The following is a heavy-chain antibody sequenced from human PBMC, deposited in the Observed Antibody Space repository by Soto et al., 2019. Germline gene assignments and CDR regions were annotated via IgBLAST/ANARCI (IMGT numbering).Heavy chain of an antibody. J-gene: IGHJ6*02. CDR2: SIPIFGTA. Sequence: SVKVSCKASGGTFSSYAISWVRQAPGQGLEWMGVSIPIFGTANYAQKFQGRVTITADESTSTAYMELSSLRSEDTAVYYCARGGPYGSGSYYKVFFGNYYYGMDXWGQGTTVTVS. V-gene: IGHV1-69*13. CDR1: GGTFSSYA. CDR3: ARGGPYGSGSYYKVFFGNYYYGMDX. D-gene: IGHD3-10*01.